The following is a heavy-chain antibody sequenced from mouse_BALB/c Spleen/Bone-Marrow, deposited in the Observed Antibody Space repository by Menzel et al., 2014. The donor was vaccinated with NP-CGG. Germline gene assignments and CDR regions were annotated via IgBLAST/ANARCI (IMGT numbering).Heavy chain of an antibody. CDR3: VRYDYAMDY. D-gene: IGHD2-14*01. CDR1: GFTFNTNA. CDR2: IRSKSNNYAT. Sequence: EVQGVESGGGLVQPKGSLKLSCAASGFTFNTNAMNWVRQAPGKGLEWVARIRSKSNNYATYYADSVKDRFTISRDDSQSMLYLQMNNLKTEDTAVYYCVRYDYAMDYWGQGTSVTVSS. J-gene: IGHJ4*01. V-gene: IGHV10S3*01.